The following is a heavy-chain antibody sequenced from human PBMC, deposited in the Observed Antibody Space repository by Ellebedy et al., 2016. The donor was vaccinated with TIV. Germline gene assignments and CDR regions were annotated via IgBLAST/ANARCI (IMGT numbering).Heavy chain of an antibody. CDR3: ARLDGVHGAFDI. D-gene: IGHD2-8*01. Sequence: GESLKISCNGSGSSFTSYWIGWVRQMPGKGLEWMGTIYPGDPETRYSPSFQGQVTISADKSITTAYLQWSSLKASDTAMYYCARLDGVHGAFDIWGQGTMVTVSS. V-gene: IGHV5-51*01. CDR2: IYPGDPET. CDR1: GSSFTSYW. J-gene: IGHJ3*02.